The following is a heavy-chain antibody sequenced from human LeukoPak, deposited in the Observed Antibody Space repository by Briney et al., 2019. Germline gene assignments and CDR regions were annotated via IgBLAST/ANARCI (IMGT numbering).Heavy chain of an antibody. CDR1: GFTFSNAW. CDR3: TTGAQIITIFGVDLDY. CDR2: TKSKTDGGTT. J-gene: IGHJ4*02. D-gene: IGHD3-3*01. Sequence: GGSLRLSCAASGFTFSNAWMSWVRQAPGKGLEWVGRTKSKTDGGTTDYAAPVKGRFTISRDDSKNTLYLQMNSLKTGDTAVYYCTTGAQIITIFGVDLDYWGQGTLVTVSS. V-gene: IGHV3-15*01.